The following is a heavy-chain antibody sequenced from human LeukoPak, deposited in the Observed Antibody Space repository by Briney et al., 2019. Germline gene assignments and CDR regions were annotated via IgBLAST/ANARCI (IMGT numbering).Heavy chain of an antibody. CDR1: GFTFDDYA. Sequence: GRSLRLSCAASGFTFDDYAMHWVRQAPGKGLKWVSRISWNSGSIGYADSVKGRFTISRDNAKNSLYLQTNSLRAEDTALYYCAKSPKPRWFGESFDYWGQGTLVTVSS. V-gene: IGHV3-9*01. D-gene: IGHD3-10*01. J-gene: IGHJ4*02. CDR3: AKSPKPRWFGESFDY. CDR2: ISWNSGSI.